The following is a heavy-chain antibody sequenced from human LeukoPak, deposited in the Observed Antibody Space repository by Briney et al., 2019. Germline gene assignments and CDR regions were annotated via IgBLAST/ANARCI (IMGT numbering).Heavy chain of an antibody. D-gene: IGHD3-9*01. CDR1: GYTLTELS. V-gene: IGHV1-24*01. Sequence: ASVKVSCKVSGYTLTELSMHWVRQAPGKGPEWMGGFVPEDGETIYAQKFQGRVTMTEDTSTDTAYMELSSLGSEDTAVYYCATTRRYFDWLFYFDYWGQGTLVTVSS. J-gene: IGHJ4*02. CDR3: ATTRRYFDWLFYFDY. CDR2: FVPEDGET.